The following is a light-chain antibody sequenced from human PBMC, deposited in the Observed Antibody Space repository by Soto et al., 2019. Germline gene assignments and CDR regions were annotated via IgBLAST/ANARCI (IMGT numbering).Light chain of an antibody. CDR2: TTS. J-gene: IGKJ5*01. V-gene: IGKV1-39*01. Sequence: DIQMTQSPSSLSASVGDRVTITCRASQSISRYLNWYQQKRGAAPKLLIYTTSSLLSGVPSRFSGSGSGKDFTLTISSLQPDDFATYYCQQSYSTPITFGQGTRLEIK. CDR1: QSISRY. CDR3: QQSYSTPIT.